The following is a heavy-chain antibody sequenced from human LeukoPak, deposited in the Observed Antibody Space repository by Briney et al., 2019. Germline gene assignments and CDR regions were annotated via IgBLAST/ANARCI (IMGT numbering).Heavy chain of an antibody. V-gene: IGHV3-23*01. Sequence: GGSLRLSCTASGFTFGDYAMSWFRQAPGKGLEWVSAISGSGGSTYYADSVKGRFTISRDNSKNTLYLQMDSLRAEDTAVYYCARVPTVKQPYYYYYMDVWGKGTTVTVSS. CDR1: GFTFGDYA. CDR2: ISGSGGST. CDR3: ARVPTVKQPYYYYYMDV. J-gene: IGHJ6*03. D-gene: IGHD4-17*01.